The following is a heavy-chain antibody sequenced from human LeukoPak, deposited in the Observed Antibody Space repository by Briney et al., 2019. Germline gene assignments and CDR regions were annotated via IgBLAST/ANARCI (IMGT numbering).Heavy chain of an antibody. CDR1: GFTFSSYA. CDR2: ISGSGGST. CDR3: AKDFEQWLVPYYFDY. V-gene: IGHV3-23*01. J-gene: IGHJ4*02. D-gene: IGHD6-19*01. Sequence: GGSLRLSCAASGFTFSSYAMSWVRQAPGKGLEWVSAISGSGGSTYYADSVKGRFTISRDNSENTLYLQMNSLRAEDTAVYYCAKDFEQWLVPYYFDYWGQGTLVTVSS.